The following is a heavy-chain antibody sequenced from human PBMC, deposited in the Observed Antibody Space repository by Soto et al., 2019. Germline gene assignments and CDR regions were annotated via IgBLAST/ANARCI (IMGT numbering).Heavy chain of an antibody. CDR3: AAGFKGYGDYGGGIVSGIDY. Sequence: GGSLRLSCAASGFTFSSYAMSWVRQAPGKGLEWVSAISGSGGSTYYADSVKGRFTISRDNSKNTLYLQMNSLRAEDTAVYYCAAGFKGYGDYGGGIVSGIDYWGQGTLVTVSS. J-gene: IGHJ4*02. CDR1: GFTFSSYA. V-gene: IGHV3-23*01. CDR2: ISGSGGST. D-gene: IGHD4-17*01.